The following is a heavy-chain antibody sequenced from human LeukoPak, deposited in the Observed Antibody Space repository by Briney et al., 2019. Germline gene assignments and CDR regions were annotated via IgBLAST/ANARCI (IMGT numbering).Heavy chain of an antibody. Sequence: GGSLRLSCAASGFIVSANYMSWVRQTPGKGLEWVSIFYSGGATFYVDSVKGRFTISRDNSKNVLYLQMNRLRAEDTAVYYCVKSKVEGYTGRYYRMDVWGQGTTVTVSS. CDR1: GFIVSANY. CDR2: FYSGGAT. D-gene: IGHD5-18*01. CDR3: VKSKVEGYTGRYYRMDV. J-gene: IGHJ6*02. V-gene: IGHV3-53*01.